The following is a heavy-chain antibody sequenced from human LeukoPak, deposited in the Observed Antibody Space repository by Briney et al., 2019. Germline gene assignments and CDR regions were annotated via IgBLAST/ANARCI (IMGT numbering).Heavy chain of an antibody. CDR1: GFTFSSYG. V-gene: IGHV3-23*01. J-gene: IGHJ6*03. CDR2: ISGSGERT. CDR3: ARDRGNQRGYYYYYMDV. D-gene: IGHD1-14*01. Sequence: GGSLRLSCAASGFTFSSYGMSWVRQAPGKGLEWVSAISGSGERTYYADSVKGRFTISRDNAKNSLYLQMNSLRAEDTAVYYCARDRGNQRGYYYYYMDVWGKGTTVTVSS.